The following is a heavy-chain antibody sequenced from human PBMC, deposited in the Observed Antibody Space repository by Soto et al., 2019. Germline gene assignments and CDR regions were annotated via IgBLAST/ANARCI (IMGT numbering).Heavy chain of an antibody. CDR3: ASPPKDCSTTSCYYYYGLDV. CDR1: GYSFTSYW. CDR2: IDPSDSYT. J-gene: IGHJ6*02. D-gene: IGHD2-2*01. Sequence: GESLKISCKSSGYSFTSYWITWVRQMPGKGLEWMGRIDPSDSYTNYSPSFQGHVTISADKSISTAYLQWSSLQASDTAMYYCASPPKDCSTTSCYYYYGLDVWGQGTKVTVSS. V-gene: IGHV5-10-1*01.